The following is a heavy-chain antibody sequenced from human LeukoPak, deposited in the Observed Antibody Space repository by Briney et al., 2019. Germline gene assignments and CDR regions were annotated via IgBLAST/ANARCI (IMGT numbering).Heavy chain of an antibody. J-gene: IGHJ4*02. Sequence: SETLSLTCTVSDGSISSYYWSWIRQPPGKGLEWIGYIYYSGSTNYNPSLKSRVTISVDTSKNQFSLKLSSVTAADTAVYYCASITIFGVVRDYWGQGTLVTVSS. CDR1: DGSISSYY. CDR2: IYYSGST. D-gene: IGHD3-3*01. CDR3: ASITIFGVVRDY. V-gene: IGHV4-59*01.